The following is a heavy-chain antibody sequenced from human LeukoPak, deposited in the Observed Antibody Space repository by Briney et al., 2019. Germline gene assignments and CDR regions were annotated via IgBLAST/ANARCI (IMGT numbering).Heavy chain of an antibody. J-gene: IGHJ4*02. D-gene: IGHD3-22*01. Sequence: VTSVKLSCKASGYTFTSYGISWVRQAPGQGLEWVGWISAYNGNTNYAQKLQGRVTMTTDTSTSTAYMELRNLRPDDTAVYYCARDYYDSSGHGPYYFDYWGQGTLVTVSS. V-gene: IGHV1-18*01. CDR1: GYTFTSYG. CDR3: ARDYYDSSGHGPYYFDY. CDR2: ISAYNGNT.